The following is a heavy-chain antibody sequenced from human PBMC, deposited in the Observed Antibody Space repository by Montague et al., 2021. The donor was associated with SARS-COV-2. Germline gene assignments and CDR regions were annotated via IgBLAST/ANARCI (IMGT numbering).Heavy chain of an antibody. CDR2: SDYSGIT. CDR3: ARVISAVAGANFYFDY. CDR1: GSSISSGSY. D-gene: IGHD4/OR15-4a*01. V-gene: IGHV4-38-2*02. J-gene: IGHJ4*02. Sequence: SETLSLTCTVSGSSISSGSYWGWIRQPPGKGLEWIGTSDYSGITYYSPSLKSRVTISLDTSKNQFSLNLDSVTASDTAMYYCARVISAVAGANFYFDYWGRGTLVTVSS.